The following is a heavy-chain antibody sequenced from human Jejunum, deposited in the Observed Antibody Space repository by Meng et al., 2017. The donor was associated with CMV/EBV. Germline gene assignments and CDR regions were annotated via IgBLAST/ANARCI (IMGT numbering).Heavy chain of an antibody. V-gene: IGHV2-5*02. D-gene: IGHD1-1*01. CDR1: SLSTSGVG. CDR3: VHRLICSGSWNVGYFDY. CDR2: IYWDDDK. Sequence: SLSTSGVGVGWIRQSPGKALECLELIYWDDDKRYSPSLKSRLTVTKDISKNEVVLTMTNMDPLDTGTYFCVHRLICSGSWNVGYFDYWGQGALVTVSS. J-gene: IGHJ4*02.